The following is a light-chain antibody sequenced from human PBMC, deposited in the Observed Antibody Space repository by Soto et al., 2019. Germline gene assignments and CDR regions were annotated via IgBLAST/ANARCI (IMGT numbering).Light chain of an antibody. CDR2: DAS. V-gene: IGKV1-5*01. Sequence: DIQMTQSPSTLSASVGDRVTITCRARQSIRTWLAWYQHKPGKAPKFLIYDASTVESGVPSRFSGSGSGTEFTLTISDLQPDDFATYYCQQYHNYPRTFGQGTRVEIK. CDR1: QSIRTW. CDR3: QQYHNYPRT. J-gene: IGKJ1*01.